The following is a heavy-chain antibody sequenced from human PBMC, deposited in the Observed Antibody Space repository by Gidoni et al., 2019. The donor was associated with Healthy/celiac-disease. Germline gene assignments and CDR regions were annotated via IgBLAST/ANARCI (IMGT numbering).Heavy chain of an antibody. Sequence: EVQLVESGGGLVKPGGSRRLSCAASGFTFSNAWMSWVRQAPGKGLEWVGRIKSKTDGGTTDYAAPVKGRFTISRDDSKNTLYLQMNSLKTEDTAVYYCTTSIIAAAGSHDYWGQGTLVTVSS. CDR3: TTSIIAAAGSHDY. CDR2: IKSKTDGGTT. V-gene: IGHV3-15*01. J-gene: IGHJ4*02. CDR1: GFTFSNAW. D-gene: IGHD6-13*01.